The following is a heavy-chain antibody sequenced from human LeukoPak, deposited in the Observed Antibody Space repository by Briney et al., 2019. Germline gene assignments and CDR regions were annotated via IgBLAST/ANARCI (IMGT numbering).Heavy chain of an antibody. CDR3: ARTYDSSGYYLD. Sequence: PGGSLRLSCAASGFTFSSYAMSWVRQAPGEGLEWVSAISGSGGSTYYADSVKGRFTISRHNSKNTLHLQMNSLRAEDTAVYYCARTYDSSGYYLDWGQGTLVTVSS. CDR1: GFTFSSYA. D-gene: IGHD3-22*01. V-gene: IGHV3-23*01. CDR2: ISGSGGST. J-gene: IGHJ4*02.